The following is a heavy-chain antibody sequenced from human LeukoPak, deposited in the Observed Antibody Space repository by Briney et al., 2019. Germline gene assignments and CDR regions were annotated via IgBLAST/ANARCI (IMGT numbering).Heavy chain of an antibody. CDR1: GYTFTGYY. CDR2: INPNSGGT. J-gene: IGHJ4*02. Sequence: ASVKVSCKASGYTFTGYYMHWVRQAPGQGLEWMGWINPNSGGTNYAQKFQGRVTMTRDTSISTAYMELSRLRSDDTAVYYCASPYCSGGSCQHFDYWGQGTLVTVSS. V-gene: IGHV1-2*02. CDR3: ASPYCSGGSCQHFDY. D-gene: IGHD2-15*01.